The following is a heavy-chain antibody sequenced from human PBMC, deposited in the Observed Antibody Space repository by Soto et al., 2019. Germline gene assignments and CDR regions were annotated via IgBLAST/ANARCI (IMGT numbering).Heavy chain of an antibody. Sequence: ESGGGLVKPGGSLRLSCAASGFTFSDYYMSWIRQAPGKGLEWVSYISSSGSTIYYADSVKGRFTISRDNAKNSLYLQMNSLRAEDTAVYYCARDGRSSSWYASYYYYYMDVWGKGTTVTVSS. CDR1: GFTFSDYY. J-gene: IGHJ6*03. D-gene: IGHD6-13*01. CDR3: ARDGRSSSWYASYYYYYMDV. CDR2: ISSSGSTI. V-gene: IGHV3-11*01.